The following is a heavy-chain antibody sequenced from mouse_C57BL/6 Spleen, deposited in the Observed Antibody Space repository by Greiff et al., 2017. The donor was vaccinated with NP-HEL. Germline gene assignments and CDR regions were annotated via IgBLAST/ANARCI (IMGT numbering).Heavy chain of an antibody. V-gene: IGHV3-6*01. CDR3: ARRGEEETAQATGLFDY. Sequence: EVKLQESGPGLVKPSQSLSLTCSVTGYSITSGYYWNWIRQFPGNKLEWMGYISYDGSNNYNPSLKNRISITRDTSKNQFFLKLNSVTTEDTATYHCARRGEEETAQATGLFDYWGQGTTLTVSS. CDR2: ISYDGSN. D-gene: IGHD3-2*02. CDR1: GYSITSGYY. J-gene: IGHJ2*01.